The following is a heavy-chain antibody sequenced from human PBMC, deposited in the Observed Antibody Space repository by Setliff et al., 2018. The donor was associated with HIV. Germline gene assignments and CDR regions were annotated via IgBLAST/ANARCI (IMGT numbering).Heavy chain of an antibody. CDR2: IYYSGTT. CDR1: GDSISNYY. CDR3: ARRRITMIVAPFQH. D-gene: IGHD3-22*01. V-gene: IGHV4-59*12. J-gene: IGHJ1*01. Sequence: PSETLSLTCTVSGDSISNYYWTWIRQPPGKGLEWIGYIYYSGTTNYNPSLKSRVTISVDTSKNQFSLKLSSVTAADTAVYYCARRRITMIVAPFQHWGQGTLVTVSS.